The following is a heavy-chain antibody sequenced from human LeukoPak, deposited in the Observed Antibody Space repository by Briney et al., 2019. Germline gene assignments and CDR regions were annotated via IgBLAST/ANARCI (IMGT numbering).Heavy chain of an antibody. V-gene: IGHV4-39*01. CDR1: RGSIRTADYY. CDR3: ARTSSWYAGAWFDP. D-gene: IGHD6-13*01. Sequence: SETLSLTCTVSRGSIRTADYYWAWVRQPPGEGLEWLGSIYFSGTPYFNPSLKSRVAVSIDTSKNQFSLKVTSVNASDTAVYFCARTSSWYAGAWFDPWGQGTLVTVSS. J-gene: IGHJ5*02. CDR2: IYFSGTP.